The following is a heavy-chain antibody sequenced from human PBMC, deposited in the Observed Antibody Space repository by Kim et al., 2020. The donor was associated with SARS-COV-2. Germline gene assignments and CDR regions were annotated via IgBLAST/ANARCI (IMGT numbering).Heavy chain of an antibody. CDR1: GFVFSSYA. V-gene: IGHV3-48*01. CDR3: ATEMVAAFDFHYGLYV. J-gene: IGHJ6*01. CDR2: IGETASST. D-gene: IGHD2-15*01. Sequence: GGSLRLSCVGSGFVFSSYAVSWVRQAPGKGLEWIASIGETASSTKYADSVRGRFTISRDNDKQSLFLQLASVRAEDTAVYYCATEMVAAFDFHYGLYVWG.